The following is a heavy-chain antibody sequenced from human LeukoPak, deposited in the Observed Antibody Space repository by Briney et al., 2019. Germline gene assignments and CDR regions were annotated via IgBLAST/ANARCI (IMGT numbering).Heavy chain of an antibody. Sequence: GGSLRFSCAASGFTFSSYGMHWLRQAPGKGLEGVAFIRYDGSNKYYADSVKGRFTISRDNSKNTLYLQMNSLRAEDTAVYYCARSSNDGFDIWGQGTMVTVSS. CDR1: GFTFSSYG. CDR2: IRYDGSNK. J-gene: IGHJ3*02. CDR3: ARSSNDGFDI. V-gene: IGHV3-30*02.